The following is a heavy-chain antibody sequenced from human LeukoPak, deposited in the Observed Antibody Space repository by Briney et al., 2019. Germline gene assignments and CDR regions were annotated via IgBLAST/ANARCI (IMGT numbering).Heavy chain of an antibody. Sequence: ASVKVSCKASGYTFTSYYMHWERQAPGQGLEWMGIINPSGGSTSYAQKFQGRVTMTRDTSTSTVYMELSSLRSEDTAVYYCATGRRTTGLDYWGQGTLVTFSS. D-gene: IGHD2-8*02. CDR2: INPSGGST. CDR3: ATGRRTTGLDY. CDR1: GYTFTSYY. V-gene: IGHV1-46*01. J-gene: IGHJ4*02.